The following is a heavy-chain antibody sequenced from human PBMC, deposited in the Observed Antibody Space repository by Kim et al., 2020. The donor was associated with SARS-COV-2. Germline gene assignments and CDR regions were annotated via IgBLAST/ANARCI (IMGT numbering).Heavy chain of an antibody. J-gene: IGHJ6*02. CDR2: ISGDGGST. Sequence: GGSLRLSCAASGFTFDDYAMHWVRQAPGKGLEWVSLISGDGGSTYYADSVKGRFTISRDNSKNSLYLQMNSLRTEDTALYYCAKDSPTLSGYSSSWRYYYYYYGMDVWGQGTTVTVSS. CDR1: GFTFDDYA. V-gene: IGHV3-43*02. CDR3: AKDSPTLSGYSSSWRYYYYYYGMDV. D-gene: IGHD6-13*01.